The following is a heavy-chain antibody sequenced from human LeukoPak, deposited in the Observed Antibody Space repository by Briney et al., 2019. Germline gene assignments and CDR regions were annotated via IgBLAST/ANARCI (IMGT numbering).Heavy chain of an antibody. CDR2: INHSGST. D-gene: IGHD3-22*01. V-gene: IGHV4-34*01. J-gene: IGHJ4*02. CDR1: GGSFSGYS. CDR3: ARYYYDSSGPY. Sequence: PSETLSLTCAVYGGSFSGYSWSWIRQPPGKGLEWIGEINHSGSTNYNPSLKSRVTISVDTSKNQFSLKLSSVTAADTAVYYCARYYYDSSGPYWGQGTLVTVSS.